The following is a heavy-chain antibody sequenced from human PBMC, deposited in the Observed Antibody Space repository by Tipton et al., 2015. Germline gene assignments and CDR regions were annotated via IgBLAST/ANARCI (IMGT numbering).Heavy chain of an antibody. V-gene: IGHV4-4*07. J-gene: IGHJ3*02. Sequence: TLSLTCNVSGAYIRDYFWSWIRQPAGKGLEWIGRISSGGSTNYNPSLSSRVTMSVDTSKTQFSLKLTSVTAADTAVYYCARNSGWPENAFNIWGQGTMVTVSS. CDR2: ISSGGST. CDR1: GAYIRDYF. D-gene: IGHD6-19*01. CDR3: ARNSGWPENAFNI.